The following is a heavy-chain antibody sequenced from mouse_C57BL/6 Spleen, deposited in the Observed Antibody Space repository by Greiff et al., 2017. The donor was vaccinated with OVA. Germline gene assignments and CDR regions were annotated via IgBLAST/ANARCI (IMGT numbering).Heavy chain of an antibody. J-gene: IGHJ2*01. CDR3: ARGTGKGGFDY. V-gene: IGHV1-61*01. CDR1: GYTFTSYW. Sequence: QVQLKQPGAELVRPGSSVKLSCKASGYTFTSYWMDWVKQRPGQGLEWIGNIYPSDSETHYNQKFKDKATLTVDKSSSTAYMQLSSLTSEDSAVYYCARGTGKGGFDYWGQGTTLTVSS. CDR2: IYPSDSET. D-gene: IGHD4-1*01.